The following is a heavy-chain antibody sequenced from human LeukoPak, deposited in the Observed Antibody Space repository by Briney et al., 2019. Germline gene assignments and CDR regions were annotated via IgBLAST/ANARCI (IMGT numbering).Heavy chain of an antibody. V-gene: IGHV3-49*03. CDR1: GFTFGDYA. CDR2: IRSKAYGGTT. CDR3: TRAAYITGY. J-gene: IGHJ4*02. D-gene: IGHD2-8*02. Sequence: GGSLRLSCTACGFTFGDYAMSWLRQARGKGVEWVAFIRSKAYGGTTEYAAPDKGRFTISRDDSKSIAYLQMNSLKTEDTAVYYCTRAAYITGYWGQGTLVTVSS.